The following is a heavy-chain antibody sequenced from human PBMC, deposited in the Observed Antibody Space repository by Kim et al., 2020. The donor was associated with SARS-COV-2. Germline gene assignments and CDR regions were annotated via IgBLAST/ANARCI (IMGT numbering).Heavy chain of an antibody. D-gene: IGHD3-16*01. V-gene: IGHV1-8*01. Sequence: HAKKFRGRVTMTRNTSISTAYMELSSLRSEDTAVYYCARSMGAHWYFDLWGRGTLVTVSS. J-gene: IGHJ2*01. CDR3: ARSMGAHWYFDL.